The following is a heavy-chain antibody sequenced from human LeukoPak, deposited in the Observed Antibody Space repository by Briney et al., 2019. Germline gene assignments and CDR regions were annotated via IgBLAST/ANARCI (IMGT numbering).Heavy chain of an antibody. CDR3: ATQQSSGIFDY. Sequence: GGSLRLSCAASGFTVSSNYMSWVRQAPGKGLEWVSYISSSGSTIYYADSVKGRFTISRDNAKNSLYLQMNSLRAEDTAVYYCATQQSSGIFDYWGQGTLVTVSS. V-gene: IGHV3-11*04. CDR1: GFTVSSNY. D-gene: IGHD6-13*01. J-gene: IGHJ4*02. CDR2: ISSSGSTI.